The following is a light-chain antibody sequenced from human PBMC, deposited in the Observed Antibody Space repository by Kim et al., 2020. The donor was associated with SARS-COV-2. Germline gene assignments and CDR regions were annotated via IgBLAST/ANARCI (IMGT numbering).Light chain of an antibody. J-gene: IGLJ3*02. CDR3: NCRDSSGNHLV. V-gene: IGLV3-19*01. CDR2: GKN. Sequence: AWGQTVRITCQGDSLRTYDASWYQQKPGQAPVLVIYGKNNRPSGIPDRFSGSSSGNTASLTITGAQAEDEADYYCNCRDSSGNHLVFGGGTKLTVL. CDR1: SLRTYD.